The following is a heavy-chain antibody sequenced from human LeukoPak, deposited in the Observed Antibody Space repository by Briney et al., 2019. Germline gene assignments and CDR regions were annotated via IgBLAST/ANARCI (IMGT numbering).Heavy chain of an antibody. CDR2: IYYSGNT. CDR3: AREIFYYYGSGSYHAFDI. CDR1: GGSINSFY. Sequence: SETLSLTCTVSGGSINSFYWSWIRQSPGKGLVWIGYIYYSGNTNYNPSLQSRVTISVDTSKKQFSLKLSSVTAADTAVYYCAREIFYYYGSGSYHAFDIWGQGTMVTVSS. V-gene: IGHV4-59*01. D-gene: IGHD3-10*01. J-gene: IGHJ3*02.